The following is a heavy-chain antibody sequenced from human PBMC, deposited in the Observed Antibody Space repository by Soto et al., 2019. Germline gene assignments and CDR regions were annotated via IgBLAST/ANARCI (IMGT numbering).Heavy chain of an antibody. Sequence: QTGGSLRLSCEVSGFTFRSYAMHWVRQAPGKGLEWVAVISYDGTNKYYADSVKGRFTISRDNSKSTMFLQLSRLRAEDTAMYYCARDPVDYGDYTYYHLYGMDVWGQGTTVTVSS. CDR1: GFTFRSYA. J-gene: IGHJ6*02. CDR2: ISYDGTNK. D-gene: IGHD4-17*01. V-gene: IGHV3-30-3*01. CDR3: ARDPVDYGDYTYYHLYGMDV.